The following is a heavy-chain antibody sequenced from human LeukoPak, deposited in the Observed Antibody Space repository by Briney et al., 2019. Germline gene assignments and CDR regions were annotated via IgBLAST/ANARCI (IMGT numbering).Heavy chain of an antibody. CDR2: INPNSGGT. D-gene: IGHD2-21*01. CDR1: GYTFTGYY. V-gene: IGHV1-2*02. J-gene: IGHJ5*02. Sequence: ASVKVSCKASGYTFTGYYMHWVRQAPGQGLEWMVWINPNSGGTNYAQKFQGRVTITRDTSISTAYMELSRLRSDDTAVYYCARDLGFDSNWFDPWGQGTLVTVSS. CDR3: ARDLGFDSNWFDP.